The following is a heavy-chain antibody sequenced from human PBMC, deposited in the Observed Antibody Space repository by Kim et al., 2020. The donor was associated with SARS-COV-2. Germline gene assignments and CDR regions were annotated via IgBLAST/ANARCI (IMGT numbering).Heavy chain of an antibody. Sequence: GGSLRLSCAASGFTFSSYGMHWVRQAPGKGLEWVAVISYDGINKYYADSVKGRFSISRDNWKNTLYLQMNSLRAEDTAVYYCARIRRQVDTAMDPDYWGQGTLVTVSS. J-gene: IGHJ4*02. CDR3: ARIRRQVDTAMDPDY. D-gene: IGHD5-18*01. CDR1: GFTFSSYG. CDR2: ISYDGINK. V-gene: IGHV3-33*05.